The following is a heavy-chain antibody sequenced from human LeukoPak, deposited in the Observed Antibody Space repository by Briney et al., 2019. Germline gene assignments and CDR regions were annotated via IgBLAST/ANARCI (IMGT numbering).Heavy chain of an antibody. V-gene: IGHV3-48*01. CDR3: TRDLEY. J-gene: IGHJ4*02. CDR1: GYTFSDYT. CDR2: ISSGGSVM. Sequence: GGSLRLSCGASGYTFSDYTMNWVRQAPGKGPEWISYISSGGSVMHYADSVKGRFTISRDNVENSLYLQMNSLRVEDTAVYYCTRDLEYWGQGVLVTVSS.